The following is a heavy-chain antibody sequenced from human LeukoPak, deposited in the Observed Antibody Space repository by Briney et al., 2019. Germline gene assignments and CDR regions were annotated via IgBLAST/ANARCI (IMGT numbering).Heavy chain of an antibody. CDR3: ARAYRSHNSDYYNFDY. V-gene: IGHV5-51*01. D-gene: IGHD2-21*02. CDR1: GYNFTNNW. CDR2: IYPGDSDT. Sequence: GESLKISCKGSGYNFTNNWIGWVRQMPGKGLEWMGIIYPGDSDTRYSPSFQGQVTISADKSISTAYLQWISLKASDTAIYYCARAYRSHNSDYYNFDYWGQGTLVTVSS. J-gene: IGHJ4*02.